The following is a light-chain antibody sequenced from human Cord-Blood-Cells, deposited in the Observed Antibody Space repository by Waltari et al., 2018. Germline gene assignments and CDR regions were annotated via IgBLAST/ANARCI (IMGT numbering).Light chain of an antibody. CDR2: YDS. V-gene: IGKV6-21*02. J-gene: IGKJ4*01. Sequence: EIVLTQSPDFQSVTPKEKVTITCRASQSIGSRLHWYQQKPDQAPKLLIKYDSQSISGVPSRCSGSGYGTDFTLTINRLEAEDAATYYCHQSSSLPLTFGGGTKVEIK. CDR3: HQSSSLPLT. CDR1: QSIGSR.